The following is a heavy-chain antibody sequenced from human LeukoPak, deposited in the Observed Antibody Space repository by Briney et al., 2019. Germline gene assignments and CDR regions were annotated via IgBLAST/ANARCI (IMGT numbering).Heavy chain of an antibody. CDR3: ARDLDSYYDSSGYFDY. Sequence: GGSLRLSCAASGFTFSSYGMHWVRQAAGKGLEWVAVIWYDGSNKYYADSVKGRCTISRDNSKNTLYLQMNSLRAEDTAVYYCARDLDSYYDSSGYFDYWGQGTLVTVSS. CDR2: IWYDGSNK. CDR1: GFTFSSYG. D-gene: IGHD3-22*01. J-gene: IGHJ4*02. V-gene: IGHV3-33*01.